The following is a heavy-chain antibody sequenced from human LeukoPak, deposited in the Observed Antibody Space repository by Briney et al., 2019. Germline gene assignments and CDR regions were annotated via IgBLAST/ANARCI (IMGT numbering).Heavy chain of an antibody. CDR3: ARVGLGYYYDSSGPNFDY. CDR1: GYSFTSYY. D-gene: IGHD3-22*01. CDR2: INTNTGNP. V-gene: IGHV7-4-1*02. Sequence: ASVKVSCKASGYSFTSYYIHWVRQAPGQGLEWMGWINTNTGNPTYAQGFTGRFVFSLDTSVSTAYLQISSLKAEDTAVYYCARVGLGYYYDSSGPNFDYWGQGTLVTVSS. J-gene: IGHJ4*02.